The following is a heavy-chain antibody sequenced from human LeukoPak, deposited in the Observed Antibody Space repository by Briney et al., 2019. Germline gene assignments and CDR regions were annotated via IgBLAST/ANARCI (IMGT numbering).Heavy chain of an antibody. CDR3: AYQLLYGFLY. CDR1: GFTFSSYA. Sequence: GGSLRLSCAASGFTFSSYAMHWVRQAPGKGLEWVAVISYDGSNKYNADSVKGRFTISRDNSKNTLYLQMNSLRAEDTAVYYCAYQLLYGFLYWGQGTLVTVSS. J-gene: IGHJ4*02. CDR2: ISYDGSNK. V-gene: IGHV3-30-3*01. D-gene: IGHD2-2*02.